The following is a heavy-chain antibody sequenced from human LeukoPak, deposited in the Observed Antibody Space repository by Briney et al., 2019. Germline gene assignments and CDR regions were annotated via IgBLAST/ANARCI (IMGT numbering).Heavy chain of an antibody. V-gene: IGHV4-59*01. CDR2: IYYSGST. CDR1: GGSISGYY. J-gene: IGHJ4*02. CDR3: ARRYYYDSSGTFDY. D-gene: IGHD3-22*01. Sequence: PSETLSLTCTVSGGSISGYYWSSIRQPPGKGLEWIGYIYYSGSTNYNPSLKSRVTISVETSKNQFSLKLTSVTAADTAVYYCARRYYYDSSGTFDYWGQGTLVTVSS.